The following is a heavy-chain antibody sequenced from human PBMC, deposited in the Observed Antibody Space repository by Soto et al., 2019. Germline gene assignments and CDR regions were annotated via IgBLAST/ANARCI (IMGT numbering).Heavy chain of an antibody. CDR2: IYPGDSDT. V-gene: IGHV5-51*01. CDR1: GYRFTSYW. J-gene: IGHJ4*02. Sequence: ESLKISCKGSGYRFTSYWIGWVLQLPGKGLEWMGIIYPGDSDTRYSPSFQGQVTISADKSISTAYLQWSSLKASDTAMYYCARRELYRGYGYYWGQGTLVTVSS. CDR3: ARRELYRGYGYY. D-gene: IGHD5-12*01.